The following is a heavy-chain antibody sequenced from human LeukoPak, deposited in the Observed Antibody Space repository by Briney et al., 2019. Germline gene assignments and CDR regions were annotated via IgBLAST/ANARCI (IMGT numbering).Heavy chain of an antibody. D-gene: IGHD1-26*01. J-gene: IGHJ4*02. CDR2: ISSDGSSK. CDR1: GFTFSNYA. Sequence: GGSLRLSCAASGFTFSNYAMHWVRQAPGKGLEWVAVISSDGSSKHYADSVKGRFAISRDDSKNSLYLQMNSLRPEDTALYYCARDSVSGSFYGYFDYWGQGTLVTVSS. CDR3: ARDSVSGSFYGYFDY. V-gene: IGHV3-30*09.